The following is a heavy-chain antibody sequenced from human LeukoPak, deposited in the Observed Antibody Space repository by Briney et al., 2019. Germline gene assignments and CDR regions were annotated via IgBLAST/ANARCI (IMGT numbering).Heavy chain of an antibody. Sequence: PGGSLRLSCAASGFTFSSYAMSWVRQAPGKGLEWVSAISGSGGSTYYADSVRGRFTISRDNSKNTLYVQMNSLRAEDTAVYYCAKWVPVGDYYDSGGIDYWGQGTLVTVSS. V-gene: IGHV3-23*01. CDR2: ISGSGGST. D-gene: IGHD3-22*01. CDR3: AKWVPVGDYYDSGGIDY. J-gene: IGHJ4*02. CDR1: GFTFSSYA.